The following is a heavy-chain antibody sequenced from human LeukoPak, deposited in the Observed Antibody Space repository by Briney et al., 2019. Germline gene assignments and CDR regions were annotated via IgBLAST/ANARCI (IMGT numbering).Heavy chain of an antibody. Sequence: SETLSLTCTVSGGSISSYYWSWIRQPPGKGLEWVGYIYYSGSTDYNPSLNSRVTMSVDTSKNQLSLKVSSVTAADTAVYFCARGSRSLGVTTVTRGFDYWGQGTLVTVSS. CDR3: ARGSRSLGVTTVTRGFDY. CDR1: GGSISSYY. J-gene: IGHJ4*02. D-gene: IGHD4-17*01. CDR2: IYYSGST. V-gene: IGHV4-59*01.